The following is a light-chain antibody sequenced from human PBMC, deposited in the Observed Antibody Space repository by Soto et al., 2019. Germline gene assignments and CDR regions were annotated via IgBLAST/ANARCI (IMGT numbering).Light chain of an antibody. Sequence: EILLTQSPSALSLSPGERATPSCRASQSVRSMYLAWYQQKPGQAPRLLIYDASSRATDIPDRFSGSGSGTDFTLTISRLEPEDFAIYYCQHYGNSLWTFGQGTKVDIK. V-gene: IGKV3-20*01. CDR2: DAS. CDR3: QHYGNSLWT. J-gene: IGKJ1*01. CDR1: QSVRSMY.